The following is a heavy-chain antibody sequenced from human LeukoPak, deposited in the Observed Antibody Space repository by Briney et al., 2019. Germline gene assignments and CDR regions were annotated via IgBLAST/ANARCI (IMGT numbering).Heavy chain of an antibody. CDR2: IRSKAYGGTT. D-gene: IGHD1-26*01. CDR1: GFTLGDYA. CDR3: AGDPGNFYLPYYDYMDV. J-gene: IGHJ6*03. Sequence: PGGSLRLTCTASGFTLGDYAMSWVRQAPGEGLEWVGFIRSKAYGGTTEYAASVKGRFTSSRDNARDSVYLQMNSLRAEDTSVYYCAGDPGNFYLPYYDYMDVWGKGPTVTV. V-gene: IGHV3-49*04.